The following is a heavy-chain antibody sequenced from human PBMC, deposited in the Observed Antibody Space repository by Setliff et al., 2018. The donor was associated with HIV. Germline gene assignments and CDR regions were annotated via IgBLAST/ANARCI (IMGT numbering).Heavy chain of an antibody. CDR1: GASIRSDRMY. CDR3: ARSFGWGAFNV. J-gene: IGHJ3*01. Sequence: SCSVSGASIRSDRMYWSWIRRPPGQRLEWIGFISFAGHINYNPSLSSRVTVSRDTSRNQFSMTLTSVTAADTAVYYCARSFGWGAFNVWGQGTVVTVS. D-gene: IGHD6-19*01. CDR2: ISFAGHI. V-gene: IGHV4-61*01.